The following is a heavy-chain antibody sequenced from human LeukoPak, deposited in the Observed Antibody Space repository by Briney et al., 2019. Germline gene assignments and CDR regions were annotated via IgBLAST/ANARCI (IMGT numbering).Heavy chain of an antibody. V-gene: IGHV4-59*12. D-gene: IGHD3-10*01. J-gene: IGHJ4*02. CDR1: GDFISSYY. CDR3: ASVLRGVIIY. Sequence: SETLSLTCSVSGDFISSYYWSWIRQPPGRGLEWIGYISYSGTTNYNPSLKSRVTISVDRSKNQFSLKLSSVTAADTAVYYCASVLRGVIIYWGQGTLVTVSS. CDR2: ISYSGTT.